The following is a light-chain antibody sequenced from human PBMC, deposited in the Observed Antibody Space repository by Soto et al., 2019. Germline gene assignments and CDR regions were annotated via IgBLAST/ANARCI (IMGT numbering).Light chain of an antibody. V-gene: IGLV2-14*03. CDR1: SSDVGGYNY. Sequence: QSALTQPASVSGSPGQSITISCTGTSSDVGGYNYISWYQQHPGKAPKFIIYDVRNRPSGVSNRFSGSRSGNTASLTISGLHDDDEADYCCSSYTSSNTVIFGGGTKLTVL. CDR3: SSYTSSNTVI. J-gene: IGLJ2*01. CDR2: DVR.